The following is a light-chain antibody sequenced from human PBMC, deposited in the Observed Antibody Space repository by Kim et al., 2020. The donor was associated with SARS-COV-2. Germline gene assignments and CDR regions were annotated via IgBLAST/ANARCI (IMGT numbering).Light chain of an antibody. CDR1: NFGSDS. V-gene: IGLV3-21*04. CDR2: SDS. CDR3: QVWDDTNDLWV. Sequence: APGKPASIPCGGDNFGSDSVNWYQQKPGQAPVVVIYSDSDRPSGIPERFSGSNSGDAATLTISRVAAGDEADYYCQVWDDTNDLWVFGGGTQLTVL. J-gene: IGLJ3*02.